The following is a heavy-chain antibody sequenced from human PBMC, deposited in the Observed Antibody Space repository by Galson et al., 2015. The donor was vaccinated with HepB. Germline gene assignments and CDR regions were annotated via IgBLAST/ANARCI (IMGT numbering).Heavy chain of an antibody. J-gene: IGHJ4*02. CDR1: GFTFSNYW. V-gene: IGHV3-74*01. CDR2: INFDGTST. D-gene: IGHD6-19*01. Sequence: SLRLSCAASGFTFSNYWMHWVRQAPGKGLVWVSYINFDGTSTRFADSVKGRFTVSRDNAENTLFLQMNNLRAEDTAVYYCAREFAFGCGSYSHWGQGTQVTVSS. CDR3: AREFAFGCGSYSH.